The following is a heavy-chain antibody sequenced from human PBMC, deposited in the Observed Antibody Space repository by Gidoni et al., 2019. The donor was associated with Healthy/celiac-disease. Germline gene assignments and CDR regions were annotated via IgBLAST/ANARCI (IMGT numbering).Heavy chain of an antibody. CDR3: ARDFASSGWGENWFDP. CDR2: IWYDGSNK. V-gene: IGHV3-33*01. D-gene: IGHD6-19*01. CDR1: GFTFSSYG. J-gene: IGHJ5*02. Sequence: QVQLVESGGGVVQPGRSLRLSCAASGFTFSSYGMHWVRQAPGKGLGWVSVIWYDGSNKYYADSVKGRFTISRDNSKNTLYLQMNSLRAEDTAVYYCARDFASSGWGENWFDPLGPGNPGHRLL.